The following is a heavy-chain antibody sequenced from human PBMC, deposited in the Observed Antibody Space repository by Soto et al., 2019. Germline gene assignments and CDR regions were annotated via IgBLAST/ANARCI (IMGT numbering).Heavy chain of an antibody. V-gene: IGHV3-48*01. Sequence: EVQLVESGGGLVQPGGSLRLSCAASGFTFSSYSMNWVRQAPGKGLEWVSYISSSSNTIYADSVKGRFTISRDNAKNSLYMLMDSLRAEDTAVYYCSLDRYSSNGRGAFDIWGQGTMVTVSS. CDR1: GFTFSSYS. CDR2: ISSSSNTI. CDR3: SLDRYSSNGRGAFDI. J-gene: IGHJ3*02. D-gene: IGHD2-8*01.